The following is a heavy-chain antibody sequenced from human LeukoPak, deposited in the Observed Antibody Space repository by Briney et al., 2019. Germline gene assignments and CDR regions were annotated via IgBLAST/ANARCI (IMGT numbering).Heavy chain of an antibody. Sequence: GASVKVSCKASGYTFTSYDINWVRQATGQGLEWMGWMNPNSGNTGYAQKFQGRVTITRNTSISTAYMELSSLRSEDTAVYYCARGSVLAQKTYYYDSRVHYYYYMDVWGKGTTVTISS. CDR3: ARGSVLAQKTYYYDSRVHYYYYMDV. D-gene: IGHD3-22*01. CDR2: MNPNSGNT. J-gene: IGHJ6*03. CDR1: GYTFTSYD. V-gene: IGHV1-8*03.